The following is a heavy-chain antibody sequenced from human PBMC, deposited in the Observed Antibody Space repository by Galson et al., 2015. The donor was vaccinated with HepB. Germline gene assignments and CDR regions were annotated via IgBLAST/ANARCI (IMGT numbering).Heavy chain of an antibody. V-gene: IGHV3-23*01. CDR1: GFTFSSYA. CDR2: ISGSGGST. CDR3: ANMVEWGWLQGYFDY. D-gene: IGHD5-24*01. J-gene: IGHJ4*02. Sequence: SLRLSCAASGFTFSSYAMSWVRQAPGKGLEWVSAISGSGGSTYYADSVKGRFTISRDNSKNTLYLQMNSLRAEDTAVYYCANMVEWGWLQGYFDYWGQGTLVTVSS.